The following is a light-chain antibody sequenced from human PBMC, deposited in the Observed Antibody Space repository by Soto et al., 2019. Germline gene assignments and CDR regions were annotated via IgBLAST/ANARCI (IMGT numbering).Light chain of an antibody. V-gene: IGLV2-14*01. CDR2: EVN. CDR3: SSYTSSSTLGVV. CDR1: SSDVGGYNY. Sequence: QSALTQPASVSGSPGQSITISCTGTSSDVGGYNYVSWYQQHPGKAPKLMIYEVNNRPSGVSNRFSGSKSGNTASLTISGLQAEDEADCYCSSYTSSSTLGVVFGGGTKLTVL. J-gene: IGLJ2*01.